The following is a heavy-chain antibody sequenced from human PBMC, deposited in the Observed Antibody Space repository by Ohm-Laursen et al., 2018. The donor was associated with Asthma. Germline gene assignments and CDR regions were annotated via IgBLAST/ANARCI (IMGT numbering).Heavy chain of an antibody. D-gene: IGHD2-21*02. CDR1: GFTVSSNY. CDR2: ITSDGGWT. Sequence: SLRLSCAASGFTVSSNYMSWVRQAPGKGLEWVSIITSDGGWTSYADSVRGRFTISRDNSKNILYMQMNSLRAEDTAVYYCARRDYSGGDPNAAFDIWGQGTMVTVSS. CDR3: ARRDYSGGDPNAAFDI. V-gene: IGHV3-53*05. J-gene: IGHJ3*02.